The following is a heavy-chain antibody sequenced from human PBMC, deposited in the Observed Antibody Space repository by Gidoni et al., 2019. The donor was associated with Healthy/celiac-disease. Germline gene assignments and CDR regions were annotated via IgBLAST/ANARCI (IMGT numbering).Heavy chain of an antibody. CDR1: GGTFSSYA. J-gene: IGHJ6*02. Sequence: QVQLVQSGAEVKKPGSSVKVSCKASGGTFSSYAIRWVRQAPGQGLEWMGGIIPIFGTANYAQKFQGRVTITADESTSTAYMELSSLRSEDTAVYYCARDYCSSTSCYNNYYYYGMDVWGQGTTVTVSS. D-gene: IGHD2-2*02. CDR2: IIPIFGTA. CDR3: ARDYCSSTSCYNNYYYYGMDV. V-gene: IGHV1-69*01.